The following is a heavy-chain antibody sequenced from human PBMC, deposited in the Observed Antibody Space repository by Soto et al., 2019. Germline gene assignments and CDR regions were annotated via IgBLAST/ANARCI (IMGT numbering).Heavy chain of an antibody. CDR1: GFTFTDYY. D-gene: IGHD3-10*01. V-gene: IGHV3-11*01. Sequence: GGSLRLSCAASGFTFTDYYMSWIRQAPGKGLEWVSYISSSGITIYYADSVKGRFTISRDNAKNSLSLQMNSLKVEDTAVYYCARGRFGESLDYWGKGTLVTVSS. CDR3: ARGRFGESLDY. CDR2: ISSSGITI. J-gene: IGHJ4*02.